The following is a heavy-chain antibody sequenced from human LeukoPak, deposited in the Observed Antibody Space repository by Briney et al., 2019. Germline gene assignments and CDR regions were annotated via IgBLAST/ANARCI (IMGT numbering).Heavy chain of an antibody. Sequence: GGSLRLSCAASGFTFSSYGMSWVRQTPGKGLAWVSGITGGGSSTYYADSVKGRFTISRDNSKNTLYLQMTSLRAEDTALYFCSVKYCRSGTCYGALDFWGQGTVVTVSS. CDR1: GFTFSSYG. V-gene: IGHV3-23*01. CDR3: SVKYCRSGTCYGALDF. D-gene: IGHD2-2*01. J-gene: IGHJ3*01. CDR2: ITGGGSST.